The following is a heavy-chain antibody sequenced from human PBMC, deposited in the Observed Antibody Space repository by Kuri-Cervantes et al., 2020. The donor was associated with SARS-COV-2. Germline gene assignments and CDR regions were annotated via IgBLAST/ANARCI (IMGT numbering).Heavy chain of an antibody. J-gene: IGHJ6*03. V-gene: IGHV3-23*01. CDR3: AKLKRYQLLRYHMDV. D-gene: IGHD2-2*01. Sequence: GGSLRLPCAASGFSFSSYAMSWVRQAPGKGLEWVSSISGSGDSTYYGDSVKGRFTISRDDSKNTLFLQMNGLRAEDTAVYYCAKLKRYQLLRYHMDVWGKGTTVTVSS. CDR2: ISGSGDST. CDR1: GFSFSSYA.